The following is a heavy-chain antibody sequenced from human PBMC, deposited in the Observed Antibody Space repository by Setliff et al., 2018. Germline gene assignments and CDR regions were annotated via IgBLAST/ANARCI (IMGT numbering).Heavy chain of an antibody. V-gene: IGHV4-39*01. Sequence: SETLSLTCTVSGGSISSSNYYWGWIRQPPGKGLEWIGSIYHSGSTYYNPSLKSRVTISVDTSKNQFSLKLSSVTAADTAVYYCARQPEGGYYDSSGYYGMAPYYFDYWGQGTLVTVSS. D-gene: IGHD3-22*01. CDR1: GGSISSSNYY. CDR2: IYHSGST. CDR3: ARQPEGGYYDSSGYYGMAPYYFDY. J-gene: IGHJ4*02.